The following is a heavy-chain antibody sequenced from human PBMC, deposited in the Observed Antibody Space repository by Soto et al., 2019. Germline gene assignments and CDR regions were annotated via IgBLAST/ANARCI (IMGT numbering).Heavy chain of an antibody. CDR3: ARDHSQYQLLHYGMDV. J-gene: IGHJ6*02. CDR1: GFTFSSYS. D-gene: IGHD2-2*01. V-gene: IGHV3-21*01. CDR2: ISSSSSYI. Sequence: GGSLRLSCAASGFTFSSYSMNWVHQAPGKGLEWVSSISSSSSYIYYADSVKGRFTISRDNAKNSLYLQMNSLRAEDTAVYYCARDHSQYQLLHYGMDVWGQGTTVTVSS.